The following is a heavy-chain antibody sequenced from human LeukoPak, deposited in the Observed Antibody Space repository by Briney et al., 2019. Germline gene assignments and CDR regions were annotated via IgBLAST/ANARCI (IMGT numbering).Heavy chain of an antibody. CDR3: ARGGCSGGSCYFDY. D-gene: IGHD2-15*01. V-gene: IGHV4-38-2*02. J-gene: IGHJ4*02. CDR2: IYHSGST. CDR1: GYSISSGYY. Sequence: SETLSLTCTVSGYSISSGYYWGWIRQPPGKGLEWIGSIYHSGSTYYNPSLKSRVTISVNTSKNQFSLKLSSVTAADTAVYYCARGGCSGGSCYFDYWGQGTLVTVSS.